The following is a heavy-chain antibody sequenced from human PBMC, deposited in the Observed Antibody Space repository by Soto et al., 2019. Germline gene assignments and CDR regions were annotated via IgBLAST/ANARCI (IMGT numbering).Heavy chain of an antibody. CDR2: VYFNENT. D-gene: IGHD3-10*01. CDR1: GGSISSGGYY. V-gene: IGHV4-31*03. J-gene: IGHJ4*02. Sequence: QVQLLESGPGLVKASETLSLTCSISGGSISSGGYYWSWVRPRPGKGLEWIGYVYFNENTYYNPSLKSRVTISVGTSKSQFSLRLSSVTAADAAVYYCARQITMARGIDFWGPGISVSVSS. CDR3: ARQITMARGIDF.